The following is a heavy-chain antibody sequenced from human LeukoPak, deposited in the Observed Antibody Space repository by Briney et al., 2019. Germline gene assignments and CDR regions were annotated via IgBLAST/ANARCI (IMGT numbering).Heavy chain of an antibody. D-gene: IGHD6-13*01. CDR1: GFTFSSYW. CDR3: ARESSSSDFDY. J-gene: IGHJ4*02. Sequence: GGSLRLSCAASGFTFSSYWMSWVRQAPGKGLEWVANIKQDGSEKYYVDSVKGRFTVSRDNAKNSLYLQMNSLRAEDTAVYYCARESSSSDFDYWGQGTLVTVSS. V-gene: IGHV3-7*01. CDR2: IKQDGSEK.